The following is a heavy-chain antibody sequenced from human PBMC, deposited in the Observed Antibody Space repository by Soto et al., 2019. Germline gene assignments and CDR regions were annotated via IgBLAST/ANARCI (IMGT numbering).Heavy chain of an antibody. CDR2: IVVGSGNT. D-gene: IGHD6-6*01. CDR3: AAGVSSYYYYYMDV. CDR1: GFTFTSSA. Sequence: SVKVSCKASGFTFTSSAMQWVRQALGQRLEWIGWIVVGSGNTNYAQKFQERVTITRDMSTSTAYMELSSLRSEDTAVYYCAAGVSSYYYYYMDVWGKGTTVTVSS. J-gene: IGHJ6*03. V-gene: IGHV1-58*02.